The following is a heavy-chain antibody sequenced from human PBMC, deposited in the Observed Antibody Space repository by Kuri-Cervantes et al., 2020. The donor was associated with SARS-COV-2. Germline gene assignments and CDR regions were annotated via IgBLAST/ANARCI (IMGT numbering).Heavy chain of an antibody. D-gene: IGHD3-3*01. CDR3: ARAYYDFTYYYGMDV. CDR2: IIPIFGAA. Sequence: SVKVSCKASGGTFSSYAISWVRQAPGQGLEWMGGIIPIFGAANYAQKFQGRVTITADESTSTAYMELSSLRSEDTAVYYCARAYYDFTYYYGMDVWGQGTTVTVSS. CDR1: GGTFSSYA. J-gene: IGHJ6*02. V-gene: IGHV1-69*13.